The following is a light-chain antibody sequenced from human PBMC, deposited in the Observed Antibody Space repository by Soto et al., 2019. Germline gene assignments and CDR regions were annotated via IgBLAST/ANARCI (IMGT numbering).Light chain of an antibody. J-gene: IGKJ1*01. Sequence: EIVLTQSPGTLSLSPGERATLSCRASHTISSSYLAWYQQKPGQAPRLLMYGISRRATGIPDRFSGSGSGTEFTLTISSLQSEDFAVLYWQQYNNRHPLTFRQGTKVDSK. V-gene: IGKV3D-20*02. CDR2: GIS. CDR3: QQYNNRHPLT. CDR1: HTISSSY.